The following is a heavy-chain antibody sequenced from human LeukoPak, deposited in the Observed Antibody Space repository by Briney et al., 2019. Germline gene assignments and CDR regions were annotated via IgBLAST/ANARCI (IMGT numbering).Heavy chain of an antibody. CDR3: APGSSWYAPFDY. J-gene: IGHJ4*02. CDR1: GYTFTSYD. D-gene: IGHD6-13*01. V-gene: IGHV1-8*03. Sequence: ASVKVSCKASGYTFTSYDISWVRQATGQGLEWMGWMNPNSGNTGYAQKFQGRVTITRNTSISTAYMELSSLRSEDTAVYYCAPGSSWYAPFDYWGQGTLVTVSS. CDR2: MNPNSGNT.